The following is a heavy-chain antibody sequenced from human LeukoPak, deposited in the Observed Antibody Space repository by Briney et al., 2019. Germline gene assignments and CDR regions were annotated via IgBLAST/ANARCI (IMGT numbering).Heavy chain of an antibody. CDR1: GFTVSSSH. CDR3: ARRSSGDAFDI. J-gene: IGHJ3*02. V-gene: IGHV3-53*01. Sequence: GGSLRLSCAASGFTVSSSHMTWVRQAVGKGLEWVSFIYSGGDTSYADSLKGRFTISRDNSKNTLFLQMNSLRAEDTAVYYCARRSSGDAFDIWGQGTMVTVSS. D-gene: IGHD6-19*01. CDR2: IYSGGDT.